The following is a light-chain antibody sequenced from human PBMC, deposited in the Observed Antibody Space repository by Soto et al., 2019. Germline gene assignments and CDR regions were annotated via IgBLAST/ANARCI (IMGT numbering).Light chain of an antibody. CDR3: QSYDSSLSGPVV. V-gene: IGLV1-40*01. CDR1: SSNIGAGYD. Sequence: QSVLTQPPSVSGAPGQRVTISCTGSSSNIGAGYDVHWYQQLPGTAPKLLIYGNSNRPSGVPDRFSGSKSGTSASLAITGLQAEDEADYYCQSYDSSLSGPVVFSGGTKLTLL. CDR2: GNS. J-gene: IGLJ2*01.